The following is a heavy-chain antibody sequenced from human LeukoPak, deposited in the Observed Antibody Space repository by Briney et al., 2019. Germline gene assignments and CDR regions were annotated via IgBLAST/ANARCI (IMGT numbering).Heavy chain of an antibody. CDR3: ARVGVRRIMIVGS. CDR1: GGSFSGYY. J-gene: IGHJ5*01. D-gene: IGHD3-22*01. CDR2: INHSGST. Sequence: PSETLSLTCAVYGGSFSGYYWSWIRQPPGKGLEWIGEINHSGSTNYNPSLKSRVTISVDTSKNQFSLKLSSVTAADTAVYYCARVGVRRIMIVGSWGQGTLVTVSS. V-gene: IGHV4-34*01.